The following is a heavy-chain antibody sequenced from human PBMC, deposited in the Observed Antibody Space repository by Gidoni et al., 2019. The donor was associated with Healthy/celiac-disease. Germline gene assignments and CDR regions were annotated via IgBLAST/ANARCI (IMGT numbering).Heavy chain of an antibody. J-gene: IGHJ2*01. V-gene: IGHV4-59*01. Sequence: QVQLQEPVPGLVKASENLSLTRTVSGGATSFSYWSWIRQSPGKGLEWIGYIYCSRRTNYNHSVTRKVTITVDTSKDKFSLKLKSVTATDTAVYYCAGGFPRAVAGYWYFDHWGHGTLVTVSS. CDR3: AGGFPRAVAGYWYFDH. CDR2: IYCSRRT. D-gene: IGHD6-19*01. CDR1: GGATSFSY.